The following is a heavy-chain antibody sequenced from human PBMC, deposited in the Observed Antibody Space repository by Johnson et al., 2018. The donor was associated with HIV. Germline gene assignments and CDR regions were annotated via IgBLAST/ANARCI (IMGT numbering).Heavy chain of an antibody. V-gene: IGHV3-23*04. CDR3: ARGSRYTYDNDDAYLLHAFDI. J-gene: IGHJ3*02. CDR1: GFTLGSYA. D-gene: IGHD3-22*01. CDR2: ISGSGGRT. Sequence: VQLVESGGDLVQPGGPLRLSCAASGFTLGSYAMSWVRQASGKGLQWVSSISGSGGRTYYADSVKGRFTISRDNSKNTLYLQMNSLRAEDTAVYYCARGSRYTYDNDDAYLLHAFDIWGQGTMVTVSS.